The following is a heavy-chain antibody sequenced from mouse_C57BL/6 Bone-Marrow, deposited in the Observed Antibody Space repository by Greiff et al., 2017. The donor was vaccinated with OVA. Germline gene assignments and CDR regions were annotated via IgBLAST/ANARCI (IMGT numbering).Heavy chain of an antibody. Sequence: QVQLQQPGAELVKPGASVKVSCKASGYTFTSYWMHWVKQRPGQGLEWIGRIHPSDSDTNYNQKFKGKATLTVDKSSSTAYMQLRSLTSEDSAVYYGAALYYYGSSYDAMDYWGQGTSVTVYS. CDR2: IHPSDSDT. CDR1: GYTFTSYW. J-gene: IGHJ4*01. V-gene: IGHV1-74*01. CDR3: AALYYYGSSYDAMDY. D-gene: IGHD1-1*01.